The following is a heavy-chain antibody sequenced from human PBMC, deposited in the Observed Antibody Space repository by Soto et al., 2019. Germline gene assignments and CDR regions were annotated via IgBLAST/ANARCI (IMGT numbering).Heavy chain of an antibody. J-gene: IGHJ4*02. Sequence: GSLRLSCAASGFTFSSYGMHWVRQAPGKGLEWVAVISYDGSNKYYADSVKGRFTISRDNSKNTLYLQMNSLRAEDTAVYYCAKDSGKTYYFDYWGQGTLVTVSS. CDR3: AKDSGKTYYFDY. V-gene: IGHV3-30*18. CDR2: ISYDGSNK. CDR1: GFTFSSYG.